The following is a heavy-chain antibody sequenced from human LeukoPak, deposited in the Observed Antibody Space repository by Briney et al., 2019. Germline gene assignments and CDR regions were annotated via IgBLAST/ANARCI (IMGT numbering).Heavy chain of an antibody. J-gene: IGHJ4*02. CDR3: AKDPSIAAAVH. D-gene: IGHD6-13*01. Sequence: GRSLRLSCAASKFIFSDYGMYWVRQAPGKGLEWVAVIWYDGSQKYYADSVKGRFTISRDNSKNTLYLQMNSLRAEDTAVYYCAKDPSIAAAVHWGQGTLVTVSS. CDR1: KFIFSDYG. V-gene: IGHV3-33*06. CDR2: IWYDGSQK.